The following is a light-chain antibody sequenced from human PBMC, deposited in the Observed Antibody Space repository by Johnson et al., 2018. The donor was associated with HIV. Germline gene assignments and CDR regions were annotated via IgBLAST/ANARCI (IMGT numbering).Light chain of an antibody. V-gene: IGLV1-51*02. CDR3: GTWDSSLSVYV. CDR1: SSNIGNNY. CDR2: ENT. Sequence: QSVLTQPPSVSAAPGQKVTISCSGSSSNIGNNYVSWYQQLPGTAPKLLIYENTKRPSGIPDRFSGSKSGTSATLAITGLQTGDEADYYCGTWDSSLSVYVFGTGTKVSVL. J-gene: IGLJ1*01.